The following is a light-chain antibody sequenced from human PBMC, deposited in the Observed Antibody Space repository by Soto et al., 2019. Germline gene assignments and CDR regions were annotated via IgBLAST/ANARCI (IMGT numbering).Light chain of an antibody. V-gene: IGKV3-20*01. Sequence: EIVLTQSPGTLSLSPGGRATLSCRASQSVGSNSLAWYQQRPGQAPRFLIYDASIRATGIPDRFSGSGSGTDFTLTISRLEPEDFAVYYCQQYGTTPLTLGGGTKV. CDR3: QQYGTTPLT. J-gene: IGKJ4*01. CDR1: QSVGSNS. CDR2: DAS.